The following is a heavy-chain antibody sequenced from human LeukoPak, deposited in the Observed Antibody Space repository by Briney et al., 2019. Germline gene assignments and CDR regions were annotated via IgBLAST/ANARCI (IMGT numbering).Heavy chain of an antibody. CDR1: GGTFSSYA. J-gene: IGHJ4*02. Sequence: ASVKVSRKASGGTFSSYAISWVRQAPGQGLEWMGRIIPIFGTANYAQKFQGRVTITTDESTSTAYMELSSLRSEDTAVYYCAVTRTGTVTTFDYWGQGTLVTVSS. D-gene: IGHD4-17*01. V-gene: IGHV1-69*05. CDR2: IIPIFGTA. CDR3: AVTRTGTVTTFDY.